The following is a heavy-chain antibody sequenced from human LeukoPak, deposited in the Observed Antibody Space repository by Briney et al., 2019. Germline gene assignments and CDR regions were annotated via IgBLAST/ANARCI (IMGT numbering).Heavy chain of an antibody. J-gene: IGHJ4*02. CDR1: GGSISSSSYY. Sequence: SETLSLTCTVSGGSISSSSYYWGWIRQPPGKGLEWIGSIYYSGSTYYNPSLKSRVTISVDTSKNQFSLKLSSVTAADTAVYYCARGSIVGATKGTFDYWGQGTLVTVSS. CDR2: IYYSGST. CDR3: ARGSIVGATKGTFDY. D-gene: IGHD1-26*01. V-gene: IGHV4-39*07.